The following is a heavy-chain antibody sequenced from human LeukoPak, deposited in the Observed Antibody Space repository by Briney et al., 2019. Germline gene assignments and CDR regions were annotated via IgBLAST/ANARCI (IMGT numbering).Heavy chain of an antibody. CDR2: LHYTGPT. CDR3: ARGAGYIIDQ. D-gene: IGHD5-18*01. J-gene: IGHJ4*02. V-gene: IGHV4-59*11. CDR1: GGSISGHW. Sequence: SETLSLTCTVAGGSISGHWWNWIRQPPGKGLEWVGHLHYTGPTNYNPTSRTRAPLPLATSKTQFSRKWSSVIAADPAVYYCARGAGYIIDQWGQGTLVTVSS.